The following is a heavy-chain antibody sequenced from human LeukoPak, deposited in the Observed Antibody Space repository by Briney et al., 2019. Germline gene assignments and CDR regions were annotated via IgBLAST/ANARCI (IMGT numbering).Heavy chain of an antibody. CDR2: IYYSGST. CDR1: GGSISSSSYY. CDR3: ASSRGYSYGLYYFDY. Sequence: SETLSLTCTVSGGSISSSSYYWGWIRQPPGKGLEWIGSIYYSGSTYYNPSLKSRVTISVDASKNQFSLKLSSVTAADTAVYYCASSRGYSYGLYYFDYWGQGTLVTVSS. J-gene: IGHJ4*02. D-gene: IGHD5-18*01. V-gene: IGHV4-39*01.